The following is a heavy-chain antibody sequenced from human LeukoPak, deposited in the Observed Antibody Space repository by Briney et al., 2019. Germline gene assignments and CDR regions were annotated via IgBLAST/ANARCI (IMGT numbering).Heavy chain of an antibody. Sequence: PSETLSLTCTVSGGSISSSSYYWGWIHQPPGKGLEWIGSIYYSGSTYYNPSLKSRVTISVDTSKNQFSLKLSSVTAADTAVYYCARREDYYDSSGQGGYFDYWGQGTLVTVSS. V-gene: IGHV4-39*01. CDR2: IYYSGST. CDR1: GGSISSSSYY. CDR3: ARREDYYDSSGQGGYFDY. D-gene: IGHD3-22*01. J-gene: IGHJ4*02.